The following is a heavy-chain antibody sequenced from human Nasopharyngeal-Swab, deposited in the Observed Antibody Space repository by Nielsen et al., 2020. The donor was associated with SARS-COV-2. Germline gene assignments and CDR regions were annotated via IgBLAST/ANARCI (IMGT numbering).Heavy chain of an antibody. D-gene: IGHD2-2*02. V-gene: IGHV3-7*01. CDR1: GFTFSSYW. CDR3: ARVPNIVVVPAAIRVDYYYMDV. Sequence: GESLKISCAASGFTFSSYWMSWVRQAPGKGLEWVANIKQDGSEKYYVDSVKGRFTISRDNAKNSLYLQMNSLRAEDTAVYYCARVPNIVVVPAAIRVDYYYMDVWDKGTTVTVSS. J-gene: IGHJ6*03. CDR2: IKQDGSEK.